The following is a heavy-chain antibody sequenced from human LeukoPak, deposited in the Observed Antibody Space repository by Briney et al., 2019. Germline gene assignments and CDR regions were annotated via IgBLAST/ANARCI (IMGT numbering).Heavy chain of an antibody. D-gene: IGHD3-10*01. CDR3: ARASQDYYGSGSYYRGGDAFDI. J-gene: IGHJ3*02. Sequence: ASVKVSCKTSGGTFPNYAISWVRQAPGQGLEWMGRIFPILGIANYAQKFQARVTLTADKSTSTAYMELSSLRSDDTAVYYCARASQDYYGSGSYYRGGDAFDIWGQGTMVTVSS. CDR2: IFPILGIA. CDR1: GGTFPNYA. V-gene: IGHV1-69*04.